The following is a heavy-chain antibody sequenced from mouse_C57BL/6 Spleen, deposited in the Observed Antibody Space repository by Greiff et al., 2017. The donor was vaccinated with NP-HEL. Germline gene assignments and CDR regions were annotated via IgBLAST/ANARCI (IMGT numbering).Heavy chain of an antibody. CDR2: IYPRSGNT. CDR3: ARCGLTTVEGSFDY. V-gene: IGHV1-81*01. J-gene: IGHJ2*01. CDR1: GYTFTSYG. Sequence: VQLQQSGAELARPGASVKLSCKASGYTFTSYGISWVKQRTGQGLEWIGEIYPRSGNTYYNEKFKGKATLTADKSSSTAYMELRSLTSEDSAVYFCARCGLTTVEGSFDYWGQGTTLTVSS. D-gene: IGHD1-1*01.